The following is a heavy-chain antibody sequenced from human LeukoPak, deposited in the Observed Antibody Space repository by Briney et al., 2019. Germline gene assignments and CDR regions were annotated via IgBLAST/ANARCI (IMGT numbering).Heavy chain of an antibody. CDR1: GGSISSSSYY. J-gene: IGHJ5*02. CDR2: IYYSGST. V-gene: IGHV4-39*07. CDR3: ARDIGGYSYGRRFDP. Sequence: SETLSLTCTVSGGSISSSSYYWGWIRQPPGKGLEWIGSIYYSGSTYYNPSLKSRVTISVDTSKNQFSLKLSSVTAADTAVYYCARDIGGYSYGRRFDPWGQGTLVTVSS. D-gene: IGHD5-18*01.